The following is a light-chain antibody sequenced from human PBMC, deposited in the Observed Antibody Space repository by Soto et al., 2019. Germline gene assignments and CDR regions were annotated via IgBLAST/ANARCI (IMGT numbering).Light chain of an antibody. CDR1: QSVTSY. V-gene: IGKV3-11*01. Sequence: EVVLTQSPATLSLSPGERATLSCRASQSVTSYLAWYQQKPGQAPRLLIYAASNRATGIPARFSGSGSGTDFTLTISSLEPEDFAAYYCQQRSNWPPVYTFGQGTKLEIK. J-gene: IGKJ2*01. CDR2: AAS. CDR3: QQRSNWPPVYT.